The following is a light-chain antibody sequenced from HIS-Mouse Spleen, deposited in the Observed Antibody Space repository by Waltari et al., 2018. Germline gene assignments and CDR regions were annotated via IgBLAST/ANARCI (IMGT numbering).Light chain of an antibody. Sequence: QSALTQPASVSGSPGQSITISCNGTSSDVGGYNYVPWYQQHPGKAPKLMLYDVSNRPSWVSNRFSGSKSGNTASLTISGLQAEDEADYYCSSYTSSSTHVVFGGGTKLTVL. CDR1: SSDVGGYNY. CDR2: DVS. J-gene: IGLJ2*01. CDR3: SSYTSSSTHVV. V-gene: IGLV2-14*03.